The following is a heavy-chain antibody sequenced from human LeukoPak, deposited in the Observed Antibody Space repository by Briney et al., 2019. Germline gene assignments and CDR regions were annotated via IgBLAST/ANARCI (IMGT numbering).Heavy chain of an antibody. CDR3: ARAGGDGYNSGYYFDY. Sequence: SETLSLTCTVSGGSISSYYWSWIRQPPGKGLEWIGYIYYSGSTNYNPSLKSRVTISVDTSKNQFSLKLSSVTAADTAVYYCARAGGDGYNSGYYFDYWGQGTLVTVSS. J-gene: IGHJ4*02. V-gene: IGHV4-59*01. D-gene: IGHD5-24*01. CDR1: GGSISSYY. CDR2: IYYSGST.